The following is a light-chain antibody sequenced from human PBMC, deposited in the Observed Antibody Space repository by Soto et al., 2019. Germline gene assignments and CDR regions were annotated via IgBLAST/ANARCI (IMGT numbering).Light chain of an antibody. CDR2: ATS. V-gene: IGKV1-39*01. Sequence: DIQMTQSPSSLSASLGDRVTITCRASQNIDNYLNWYQQKPGKAPKLLIYATSTLQSGVPSRFSGSGSGTEFTLTISSLQAEDFANYFCQESSTTPAVSLGGGTKGDIK. CDR1: QNIDNY. J-gene: IGKJ4*01. CDR3: QESSTTPAVS.